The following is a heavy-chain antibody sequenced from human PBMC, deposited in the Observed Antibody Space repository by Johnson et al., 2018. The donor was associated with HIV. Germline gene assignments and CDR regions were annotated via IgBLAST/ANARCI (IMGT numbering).Heavy chain of an antibody. CDR2: ISYDGSNK. V-gene: IGHV3-30*04. CDR1: GFTFSSYA. J-gene: IGHJ3*01. CDR3: VRGSLTDDSFAD. D-gene: IGHD2-8*01. Sequence: QVQLVESGGGLVQPGGSLRLSCAASGFTFSSYAMSWVRQAPGKGLEWVAVISYDGSNKYYADSVKGRLTISRDNSKNTVYLQMNSLTTEDTAIYYCVRGSLTDDSFADWGQGTMVTVSS.